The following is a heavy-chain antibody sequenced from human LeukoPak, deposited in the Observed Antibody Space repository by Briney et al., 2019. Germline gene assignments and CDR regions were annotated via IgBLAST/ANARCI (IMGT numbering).Heavy chain of an antibody. CDR3: ARDDGDSHYYYYYGMDV. D-gene: IGHD4-17*01. CDR1: AFTFSSYS. V-gene: IGHV3-21*01. J-gene: IGHJ6*02. Sequence: GGSLRLSCATSAFTFSSYSMNWVRQAPGKGLEWVSTISSSSSYIYYADSVKGRFTISRDNAKNSLYLQMNSLRAEDTAVYYCARDDGDSHYYYYYGMDVWGQGTTVTVSS. CDR2: ISSSSSYI.